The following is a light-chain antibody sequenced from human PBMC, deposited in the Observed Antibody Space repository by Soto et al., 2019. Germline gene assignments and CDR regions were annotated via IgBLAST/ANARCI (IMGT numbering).Light chain of an antibody. CDR2: GNS. V-gene: IGLV1-40*01. Sequence: QPVLTQPPSVSGAPGQRVTISCTGSSSNIGAGYDVHWYQQLPGTAPKLLIYGNSNRPSGVPDRFSGSKSGTSASLAMTGLQAEDEADYYCQSYDSSLSGYVFGTGTKLTVL. J-gene: IGLJ1*01. CDR3: QSYDSSLSGYV. CDR1: SSNIGAGYD.